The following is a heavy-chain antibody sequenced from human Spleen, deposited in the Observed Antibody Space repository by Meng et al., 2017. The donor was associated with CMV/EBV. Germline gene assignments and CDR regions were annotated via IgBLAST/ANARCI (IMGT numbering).Heavy chain of an antibody. V-gene: IGHV3-48*03. CDR1: GFSLSSCE. CDR3: ARGALSYSVSESRYGLDV. J-gene: IGHJ6*02. Sequence: GGSLRLSCAASGFSLSSCEMNWVRQAPGKGLEWVSYIRRSGASIYYAESVKGRFTISRDSAKNLLFLQLKSLRAEDTAVYYCARGALSYSVSESRYGLDVWGQGTTVTVSS. CDR2: IRRSGASI. D-gene: IGHD3-10*01.